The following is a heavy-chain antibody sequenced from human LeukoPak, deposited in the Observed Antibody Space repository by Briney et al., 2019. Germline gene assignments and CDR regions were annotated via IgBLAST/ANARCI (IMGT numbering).Heavy chain of an antibody. CDR1: GFTVSSNY. CDR3: AKEQRQLGPFGY. V-gene: IGHV3-66*01. D-gene: IGHD6-25*01. Sequence: PGGSLRLSCAASGFTVSSNYMSWVRQAPGRGLEWVSVIYSGGSTNYADSVKGRFTISRDNSKNTLYLQMNSLRAEDTAVYYCAKEQRQLGPFGYWGQGTLVTVSS. CDR2: IYSGGST. J-gene: IGHJ4*02.